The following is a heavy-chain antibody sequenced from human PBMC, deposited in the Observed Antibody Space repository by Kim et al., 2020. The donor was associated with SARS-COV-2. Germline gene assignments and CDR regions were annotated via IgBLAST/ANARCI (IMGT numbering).Heavy chain of an antibody. CDR1: GGSFSGYY. V-gene: IGHV4-34*01. D-gene: IGHD3-22*01. CDR2: INHSGST. J-gene: IGHJ4*02. Sequence: SETLSLTCAVYGGSFSGYYWSWIRQPPGKGLEWIGEINHSGSTNYNPSLKNRVTISVDTSKNQFSLKLSAVTAADTAVYYCARGGPHYYDSSGYYVYWGQGTLVTVSS. CDR3: ARGGPHYYDSSGYYVY.